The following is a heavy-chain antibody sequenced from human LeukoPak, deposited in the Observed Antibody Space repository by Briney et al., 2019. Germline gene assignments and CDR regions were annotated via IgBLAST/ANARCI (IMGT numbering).Heavy chain of an antibody. Sequence: PGGSLRLSCAASGFTVSSNYMSWVRQAPGKGLEWVSVIYSGGSTYYADSVKGRFTISRDNAKNSLYLQMNSLRAEDTALYYCVRDISGYYFDYWGQGTLVTVSS. CDR1: GFTVSSNY. J-gene: IGHJ4*02. CDR2: IYSGGST. CDR3: VRDISGYYFDY. D-gene: IGHD3-22*01. V-gene: IGHV3-53*01.